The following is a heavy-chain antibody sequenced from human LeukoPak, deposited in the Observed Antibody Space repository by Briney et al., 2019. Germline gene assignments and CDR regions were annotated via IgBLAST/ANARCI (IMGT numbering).Heavy chain of an antibody. CDR1: GFTFSSYS. CDR2: ISSSSSTI. Sequence: PGGSLRLSCAASGFTFSSYSMNWVRQAPGKGLEWVSYISSSSSTIYYADSVKGRFTISRDNAKNSLYLQMNSLRAEDTAVYYCASGPLYYDFWSGYYGPDWFDPWGQETLVTVSS. CDR3: ASGPLYYDFWSGYYGPDWFDP. V-gene: IGHV3-48*01. D-gene: IGHD3-3*01. J-gene: IGHJ5*02.